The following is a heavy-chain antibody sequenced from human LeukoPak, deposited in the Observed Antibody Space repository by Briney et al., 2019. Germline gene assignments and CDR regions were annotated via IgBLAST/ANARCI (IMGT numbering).Heavy chain of an antibody. V-gene: IGHV4/OR15-8*02. CDR2: ISLAGQT. CDR3: SRESGAFCPFGY. Sequence: PSETLSLTCGVSGGSFSGTNWWSWVRQPPGQGLEWIGEISLAGQTNYNPSLNGRVTMSLDKSSNQLSLNLTSVTAADTATYYCSRESGAFCPFGYWGQGTLVIVSS. J-gene: IGHJ4*02. D-gene: IGHD1-26*01. CDR1: GGSFSGTNW.